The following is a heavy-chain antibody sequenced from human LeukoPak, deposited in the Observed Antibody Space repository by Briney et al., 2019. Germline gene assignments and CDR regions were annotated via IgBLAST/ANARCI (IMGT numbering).Heavy chain of an antibody. Sequence: PSETLSLTCTVSGGSISSYYWSWIRQPPGKGLEWIGSIYYSGSTYYNPSLKSRVTISVDTSKNQFSLKLSSVTAADTAVYYCARHVVVVPAAARHFDYWGQGTLVTVSS. J-gene: IGHJ4*02. D-gene: IGHD2-2*01. CDR2: IYYSGST. V-gene: IGHV4-39*01. CDR3: ARHVVVVPAAARHFDY. CDR1: GGSISSYY.